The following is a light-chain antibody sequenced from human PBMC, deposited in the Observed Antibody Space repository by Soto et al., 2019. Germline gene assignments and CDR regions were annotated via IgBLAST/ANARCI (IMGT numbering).Light chain of an antibody. Sequence: EIGLAQSPGTLSFSPGGRATLSCRASQSVTSRYLAWYQQKPGQAPRLLIHGASSRATGIPDRFSGSGSGTDFTLTISRLEPEDFAVYYCQQYGRPFGQGTKVDIK. CDR2: GAS. V-gene: IGKV3-20*01. CDR3: QQYGRP. CDR1: QSVTSRY. J-gene: IGKJ1*01.